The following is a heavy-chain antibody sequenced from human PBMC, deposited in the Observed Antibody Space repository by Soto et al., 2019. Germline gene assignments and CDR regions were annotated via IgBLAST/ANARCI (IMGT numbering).Heavy chain of an antibody. Sequence: SETLSLTCTVSGASIAEYYWTWYRQPPGRGLEWVGYVYYTGSTNYNPSLESRVTMSVDTSKNQFSLRLSSVTAADTAVYYCARRWGYYFDYWGQGTLVTVSS. J-gene: IGHJ4*02. CDR1: GASIAEYY. V-gene: IGHV4-59*01. D-gene: IGHD3-16*01. CDR3: ARRWGYYFDY. CDR2: VYYTGST.